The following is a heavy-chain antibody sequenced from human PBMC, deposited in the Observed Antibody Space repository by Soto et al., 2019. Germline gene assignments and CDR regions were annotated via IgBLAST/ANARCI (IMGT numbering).Heavy chain of an antibody. D-gene: IGHD3-9*01. CDR2: ISAYNGNT. V-gene: IGHV1-18*01. CDR1: GYTFTSYG. CDR3: ARDPPIVLRYFDWLSLYYYGMDV. J-gene: IGHJ6*02. Sequence: ASVKVSCKASGYTFTSYGISWVRQAPGQGLEWMGWISAYNGNTNYAQKLQGRVTMTTDTSTSTAYVELRSLRSDDTAVYYCARDPPIVLRYFDWLSLYYYGMDVWGQGTTVTVSS.